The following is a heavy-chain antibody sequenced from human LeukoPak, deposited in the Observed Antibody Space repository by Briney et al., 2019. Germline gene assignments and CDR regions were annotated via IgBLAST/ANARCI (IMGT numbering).Heavy chain of an antibody. CDR3: ARSITMIVVAPDY. D-gene: IGHD3-22*01. J-gene: IGHJ4*02. CDR1: GYTFTGYY. V-gene: IGHV1-2*06. CDR2: INPNSGGT. Sequence: ASVKVSCKASGYTFTGYYMHWVRQAPGQGLEWMGRINPNSGGTNYAQKFQGRVTMTRDTSTSTVYMELSSLRSEDTAVYYCARSITMIVVAPDYWGQGTLVTVSS.